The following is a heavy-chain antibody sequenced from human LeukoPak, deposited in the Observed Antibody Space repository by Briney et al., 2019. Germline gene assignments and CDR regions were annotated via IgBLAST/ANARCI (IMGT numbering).Heavy chain of an antibody. CDR3: ARPSNGGFFDY. Sequence: SETLSLTCTVSGGSISSSNSYWGWIRQPPGKGLEWIGSMYYSGSTNYNPSLKSRVTISVDTSRNQFSLKLSSVTAADTAVYYCARPSNGGFFDYWGQGTLVTVSS. CDR1: GGSISSSNSY. V-gene: IGHV4-39*01. CDR2: MYYSGST. J-gene: IGHJ4*02. D-gene: IGHD7-27*01.